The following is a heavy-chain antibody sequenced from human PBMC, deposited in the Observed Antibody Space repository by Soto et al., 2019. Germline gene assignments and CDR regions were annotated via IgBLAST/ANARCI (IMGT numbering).Heavy chain of an antibody. CDR2: ISAYNGNT. J-gene: IGHJ5*02. CDR1: GYTFTSYG. Sequence: GASVKVSCKASGYTFTSYGISWVRQAPGQGLEWMGWISAYNGNTNYAQKLQGRVTMTTDTSTSTAYMELRSLRSDDTAVYYCARVLRVTPNNWFDPWGQGTLVTVSS. V-gene: IGHV1-18*01. CDR3: ARVLRVTPNNWFDP. D-gene: IGHD2-21*02.